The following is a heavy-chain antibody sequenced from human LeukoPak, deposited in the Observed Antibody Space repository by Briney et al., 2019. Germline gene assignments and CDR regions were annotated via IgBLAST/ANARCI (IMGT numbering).Heavy chain of an antibody. CDR1: GFTFSGSA. V-gene: IGHV3-73*01. J-gene: IGHJ3*02. Sequence: PVGSLRLSCAASGFTFSGSAMHWVRQASGKGLEWVGRIRSKANSYATAYAASVKGRFTISRDDSKNTAYLQMNSLKTEDTAVYYCTRQLADGWLGLDAFDIWGQGTMVTVSS. CDR2: IRSKANSYAT. D-gene: IGHD5-24*01. CDR3: TRQLADGWLGLDAFDI.